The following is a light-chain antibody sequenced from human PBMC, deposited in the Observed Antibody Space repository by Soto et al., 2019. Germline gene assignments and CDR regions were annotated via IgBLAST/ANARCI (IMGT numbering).Light chain of an antibody. Sequence: DIQMTQSPSSLSASVGDRVTITCRASQSISSYLNWYQQKPGTAPKLLIYAASSLQSGVPSRFSGSGSGTDFTLTISSLQPEDFVTYFCQQAYSTPWTFGQGSMVEI. J-gene: IGKJ1*01. CDR1: QSISSY. V-gene: IGKV1-39*01. CDR2: AAS. CDR3: QQAYSTPWT.